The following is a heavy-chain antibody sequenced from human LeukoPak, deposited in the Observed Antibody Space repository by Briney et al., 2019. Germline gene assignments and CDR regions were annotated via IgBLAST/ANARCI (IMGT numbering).Heavy chain of an antibody. Sequence: PSETLSLTCTVSGGSISSSSYYWGWIRQPPGKGLEWIGSIYYSGSTCYNPSLKSRVTISVDTSKNQFSLKLSSVTAADTAVYYCARRGSSWYYFDYWGQGTLVTVSS. CDR1: GGSISSSSYY. J-gene: IGHJ4*02. CDR2: IYYSGST. V-gene: IGHV4-39*01. D-gene: IGHD6-13*01. CDR3: ARRGSSWYYFDY.